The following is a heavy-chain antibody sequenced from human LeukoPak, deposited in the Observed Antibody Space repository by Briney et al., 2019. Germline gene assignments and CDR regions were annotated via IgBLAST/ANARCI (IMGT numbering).Heavy chain of an antibody. V-gene: IGHV1-69*06. CDR2: IIPIFGTA. D-gene: IGHD3-22*01. J-gene: IGHJ4*02. CDR3: ASPPRKHYYDSSGYPFDY. CDR1: GGTFSRYA. Sequence: GASVKVSCKASGGTFSRYAISWVRQAPGQELEWMGGIIPIFGTANYAQKFQGRVTITADKSTSTAYMELSSLRSEDTAVYYCASPPRKHYYDSSGYPFDYWGQGTLVTVSS.